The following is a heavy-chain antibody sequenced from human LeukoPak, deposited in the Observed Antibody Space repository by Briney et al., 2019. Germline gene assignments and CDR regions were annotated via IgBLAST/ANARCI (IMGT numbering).Heavy chain of an antibody. CDR3: ARGRTYYYGSGSYYYQPRGERAFDI. CDR1: GFTFSSYA. V-gene: IGHV3-21*01. D-gene: IGHD3-10*01. Sequence: GGSLRLSCAASGFTFSSYAMSWVRQAPGKGLEWVSSISSSSSYIYYADSVKGRFTISRDNAKNSLYLQMNSLRAEDTAVYYCARGRTYYYGSGSYYYQPRGERAFDIWGQGTMVTVSS. J-gene: IGHJ3*02. CDR2: ISSSSSYI.